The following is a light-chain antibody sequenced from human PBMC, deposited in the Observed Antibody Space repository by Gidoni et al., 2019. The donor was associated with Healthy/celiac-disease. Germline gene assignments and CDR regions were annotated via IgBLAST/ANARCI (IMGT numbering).Light chain of an antibody. CDR3: QQSYSTPLYT. J-gene: IGKJ2*01. Sequence: DIQMTQSPSSLSASVGDRVTITCRARQSISSYLDWYQQKPGKAPKLLIYAASSLQSGVPSRFSGSGSGTDFTLTISSLQPEDFATYDCQQSYSTPLYTFGQXTKLEIK. V-gene: IGKV1-39*01. CDR2: AAS. CDR1: QSISSY.